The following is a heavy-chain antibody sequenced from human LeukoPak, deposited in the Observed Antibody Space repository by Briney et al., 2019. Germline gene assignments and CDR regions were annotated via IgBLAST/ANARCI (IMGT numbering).Heavy chain of an antibody. Sequence: PSETLSLTCTVSGGSISSSNYCWGWIRHPPGKGLEWIGSLFYSGSTNYNPSLKSRVTISVDTTKNQFSLKPSSVTAADTAVYYCARRTSPTWYFDYWGQGTLVTVSS. CDR2: LFYSGST. D-gene: IGHD1-1*01. CDR3: ARRTSPTWYFDY. CDR1: GGSISSSNYC. V-gene: IGHV4-39*01. J-gene: IGHJ4*02.